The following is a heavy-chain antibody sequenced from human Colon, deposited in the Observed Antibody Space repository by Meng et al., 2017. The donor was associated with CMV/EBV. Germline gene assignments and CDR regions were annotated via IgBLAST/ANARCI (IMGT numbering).Heavy chain of an antibody. CDR2: IYSNGRI. Sequence: VQLQEWGPGLVKPSETLSLTCTVSGGSISGHYWTWIRRPAGEGLQRLGRIYSNGRIDENYSLRSRVTISVDTSKNQLSLRLTSVTAADTAVYYCGRAGARGVPIDVWGRGTLVTVSS. CDR1: GGSISGHY. V-gene: IGHV4-4*07. CDR3: GRAGARGVPIDV. D-gene: IGHD3-10*01. J-gene: IGHJ1*01.